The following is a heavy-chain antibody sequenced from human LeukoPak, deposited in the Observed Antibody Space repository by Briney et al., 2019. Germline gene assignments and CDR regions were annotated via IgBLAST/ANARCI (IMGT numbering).Heavy chain of an antibody. V-gene: IGHV4-34*01. CDR3: ARGSCSRGNYDYVWGILYYYYYYMDV. D-gene: IGHD3-16*01. CDR2: INHSGST. Sequence: SETLSLTCAVYGGSFSGYYWSWIRQPPGKGLEWIGEINHSGSTNYNPSLKSRVTISVDTSKNQFSLKLSSVTAADTAVYYCARGSCSRGNYDYVWGILYYYYYYMDVWGKGNHGHRLL. J-gene: IGHJ6*03. CDR1: GGSFSGYY.